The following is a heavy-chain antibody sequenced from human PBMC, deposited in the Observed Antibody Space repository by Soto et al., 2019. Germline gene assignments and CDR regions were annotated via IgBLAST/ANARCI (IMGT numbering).Heavy chain of an antibody. CDR1: GFTFSNAW. Sequence: GGSLRLSCAASGFTFSNAWMSWVRQAPGKGLEWVGRIKSKTDGGTTDYAAPVKPRFTISRDDSKNTLYLQMNSLKTEDTAVYYCTTARYYYYGSGRNYYGMDVWGQGTTVTVSS. D-gene: IGHD3-10*01. V-gene: IGHV3-15*01. CDR3: TTARYYYYGSGRNYYGMDV. CDR2: IKSKTDGGTT. J-gene: IGHJ6*02.